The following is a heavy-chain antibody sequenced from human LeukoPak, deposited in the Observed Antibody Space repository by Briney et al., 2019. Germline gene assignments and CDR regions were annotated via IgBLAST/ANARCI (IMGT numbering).Heavy chain of an antibody. CDR1: GGTFSSYA. CDR2: IISIFGTA. V-gene: IGHV1-69*13. D-gene: IGHD5-12*01. J-gene: IGHJ6*02. CDR3: ARDSKGYSGHYVKGTISMTYYYYGMDV. Sequence: GASVKVSCKASGGTFSSYAISWVRQAPGQGLEWMGGIISIFGTANYAQKFQGRVTITADESTSTAYVELSSLRSEDTAVYYCARDSKGYSGHYVKGTISMTYYYYGMDVWGQGTTVTVSS.